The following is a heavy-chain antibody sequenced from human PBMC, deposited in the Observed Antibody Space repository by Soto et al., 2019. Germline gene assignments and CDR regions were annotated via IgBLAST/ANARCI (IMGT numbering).Heavy chain of an antibody. D-gene: IGHD3-9*01. Sequence: QVQLVQSGTDVKKPGASVKVSCKASGYTYSNYGISWVRQAPGQGLEWMGWISDFEADANYGQKFQGRVTMTIDTSTNTAYMELRRLISDGTAVYDCVRDYDIWGEDCFDPWGQGTLVIVSA. CDR3: VRDYDIWGEDCFDP. J-gene: IGHJ5*02. V-gene: IGHV1-18*01. CDR1: GYTYSNYG. CDR2: ISDFEADA.